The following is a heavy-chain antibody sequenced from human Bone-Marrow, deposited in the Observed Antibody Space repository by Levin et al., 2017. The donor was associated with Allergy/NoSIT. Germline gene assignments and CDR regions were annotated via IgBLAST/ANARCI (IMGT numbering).Heavy chain of an antibody. CDR1: GFTFSSYA. V-gene: IGHV3-23*01. Sequence: LSLTCAASGFTFSSYAMSWVRQAPGKGLEWVSAISGSGGSTYYADSVKGRFTISRDNSKNTLYLQMNSLRAEDTAVYYCAKCQAATVRRLNWFDPWGQGTLVTVSS. J-gene: IGHJ5*02. CDR3: AKCQAATVRRLNWFDP. D-gene: IGHD2-15*01. CDR2: ISGSGGST.